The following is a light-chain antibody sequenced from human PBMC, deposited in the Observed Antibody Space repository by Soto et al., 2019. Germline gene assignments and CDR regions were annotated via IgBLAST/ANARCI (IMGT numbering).Light chain of an antibody. CDR1: QISSSRY. Sequence: ESVLTQSPGSLSLSPGERATLSCRASQISSSRYLAWYQQKSGQAPRLLIHGPSNRATGIPDRFSGSGSETDLTLTIDRLEPEDFAVYYCQHYGSSRYTFGQGTRLEVK. CDR2: GPS. J-gene: IGKJ2*01. CDR3: QHYGSSRYT. V-gene: IGKV3-20*01.